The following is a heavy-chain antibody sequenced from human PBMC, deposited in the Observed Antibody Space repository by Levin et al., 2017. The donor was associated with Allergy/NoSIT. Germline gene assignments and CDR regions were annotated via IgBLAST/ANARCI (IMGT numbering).Heavy chain of an antibody. Sequence: SQTLSLTCAFSGESFSGYYWSWIRQPPGKGLQWIGEINHIGSTNYDPSLKSRVTISADASKSQFSLMLESVTAADTAVYYCARGAWGGNWFDPWGPGTLVTVSS. J-gene: IGHJ5*02. D-gene: IGHD3-16*01. CDR2: INHIGST. V-gene: IGHV4-34*01. CDR3: ARGAWGGNWFDP. CDR1: GESFSGYY.